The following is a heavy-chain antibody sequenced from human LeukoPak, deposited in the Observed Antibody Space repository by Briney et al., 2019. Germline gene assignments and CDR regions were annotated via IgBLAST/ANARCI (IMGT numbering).Heavy chain of an antibody. D-gene: IGHD3-22*01. CDR2: INPNSGGT. J-gene: IGHJ4*02. CDR3: ARGTDYYDPSAYYPDY. V-gene: IGHV1-2*02. CDR1: GYTFTDYY. Sequence: ASVKVSCKPSGYTFTDYYMHWVRQAPGQGLEWMGWINPNSGGTYYAQKFQGRVTMTRDTSISTAYMELSRLRSDDTAMYYCARGTDYYDPSAYYPDYWGQGTLVTVSS.